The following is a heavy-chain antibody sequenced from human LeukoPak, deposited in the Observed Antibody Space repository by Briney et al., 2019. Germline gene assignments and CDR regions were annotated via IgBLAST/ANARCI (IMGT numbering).Heavy chain of an antibody. Sequence: ASVRVSCKASGYTFTSYYMHWVRQAPGQGLEWMGIINPSGGSTSYAQKFQGRVTMTRDMSTSTVYMELSSLRSEDTAVYYCAIFYYDSSGYYSSEYFQHWGQGTLVTVSS. J-gene: IGHJ1*01. CDR2: INPSGGST. V-gene: IGHV1-46*01. CDR1: GYTFTSYY. CDR3: AIFYYDSSGYYSSEYFQH. D-gene: IGHD3-22*01.